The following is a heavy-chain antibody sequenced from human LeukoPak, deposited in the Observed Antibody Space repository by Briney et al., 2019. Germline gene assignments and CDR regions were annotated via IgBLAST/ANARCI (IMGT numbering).Heavy chain of an antibody. J-gene: IGHJ6*03. CDR2: ISSSGDTI. D-gene: IGHD3-9*01. Sequence: GGSLRLSCAASGFTFSDYYMSWIRQAPGKGLEWISYISSSGDTIFYADSVKGRFTISRDNAKNSLYLQMNSLRAEDTAVYYCARDGVLRYFDYYYYYMDVWGKGTTVTISS. CDR3: ARDGVLRYFDYYYYYMDV. V-gene: IGHV3-11*01. CDR1: GFTFSDYY.